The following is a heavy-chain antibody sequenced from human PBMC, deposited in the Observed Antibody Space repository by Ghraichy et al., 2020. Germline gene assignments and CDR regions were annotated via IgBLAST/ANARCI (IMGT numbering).Heavy chain of an antibody. D-gene: IGHD7-27*01. J-gene: IGHJ3*02. CDR3: ARDLGKTDAFDI. Sequence: SVKVSCKASGGTFSSYAISWVRQAPGQGLEWMGGIIPIFGTANYAQKFQGRVTITADESTSTAYMELSSLRSEDTAVYYCARDLGKTDAFDIWGQGTMVTVSS. CDR1: GGTFSSYA. V-gene: IGHV1-69*13. CDR2: IIPIFGTA.